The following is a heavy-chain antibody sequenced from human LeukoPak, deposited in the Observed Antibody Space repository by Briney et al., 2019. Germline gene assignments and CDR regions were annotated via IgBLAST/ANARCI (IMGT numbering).Heavy chain of an antibody. CDR3: ARGDDFWSGYCNY. V-gene: IGHV4-4*07. D-gene: IGHD3-3*01. CDR2: IYTSGST. J-gene: IGHJ4*02. CDR1: GGSISSYY. Sequence: PSETLSLTCTVSGGSISSYYCSWIRQPAGKGLEWIGRIYTSGSTNYNPSLKSRVTMSADTSKNQFSLKLSSVTAADTAVYYCARGDDFWSGYCNYWGQGTLVTVSS.